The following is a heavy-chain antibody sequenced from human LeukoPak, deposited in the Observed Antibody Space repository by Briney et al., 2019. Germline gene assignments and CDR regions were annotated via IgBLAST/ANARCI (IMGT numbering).Heavy chain of an antibody. CDR1: GGSLSGYY. CDR2: INHRGST. Sequence: SETLSLTCAIYGGSLSGYYWSWIRQPPGKGLGWIGEINHRGSTNYNPSLKSRVTISVDTSRNSFSLELSSVTAADTAVYYCARVGYCGDDCYPFDYWGQGTLTTISS. J-gene: IGHJ4*02. CDR3: ARVGYCGDDCYPFDY. V-gene: IGHV4-34*01. D-gene: IGHD2-21*02.